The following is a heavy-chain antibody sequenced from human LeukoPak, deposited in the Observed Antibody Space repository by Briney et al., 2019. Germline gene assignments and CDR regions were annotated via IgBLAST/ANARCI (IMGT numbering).Heavy chain of an antibody. CDR1: GYSFIGYH. V-gene: IGHV1-2*02. D-gene: IGHD5-24*01. CDR2: TNPNTGGT. J-gene: IGHJ4*02. Sequence: ASVKVSCKASGYSFIGYHMHWVRQAPGQGLEWMGWTNPNTGGTKYAQKFQGRVTMTRDTSISTAYMELSSLRSDDTAVYFCASVEMATIGFEHWGQGTLVTVSS. CDR3: ASVEMATIGFEH.